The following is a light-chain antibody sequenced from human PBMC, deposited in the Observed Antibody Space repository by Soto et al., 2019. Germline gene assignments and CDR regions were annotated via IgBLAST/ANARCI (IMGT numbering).Light chain of an antibody. J-gene: IGLJ1*01. V-gene: IGLV2-14*01. CDR1: SSDVGGYNY. CDR2: EVS. Sequence: QSVLTQPASVSGSPGQWITISCTGTSSDVGGYNYVSWYQQHPGKAPKLLIYEVSNRPSGVSDRFSGSKSGNTASLAISGLQPEDEADYYCSSYRTNILVFGTGPKVTVL. CDR3: SSYRTNILV.